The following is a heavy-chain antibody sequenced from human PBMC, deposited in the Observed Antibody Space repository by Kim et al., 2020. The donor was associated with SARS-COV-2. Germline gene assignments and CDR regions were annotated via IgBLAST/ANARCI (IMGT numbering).Heavy chain of an antibody. CDR3: ARDPDAGGGAAAGTFDY. D-gene: IGHD6-13*01. CDR2: IYHSGST. V-gene: IGHV4-4*02. CDR1: GGSISSSNW. Sequence: SETLSLTCAVSGGSISSSNWWSWVRQPPGKGLEWIGEIYHSGSTNYNPSLKSRVTISVDKSKNQFSLKLSSVTAADTAVYYCARDPDAGGGAAAGTFDYWGQGTLVTVSS. J-gene: IGHJ4*02.